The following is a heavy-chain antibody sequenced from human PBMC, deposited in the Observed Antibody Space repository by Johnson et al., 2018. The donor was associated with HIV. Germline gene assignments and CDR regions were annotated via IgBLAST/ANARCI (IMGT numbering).Heavy chain of an antibody. CDR3: AKESKWESRTPHAFDM. Sequence: QVQLVESGGGVVQPGGSLRLSCAASGFTFNTYGMDWVRQAPGKGLEWVAFIRYDGNSKYYIDSVKGRFTVSRDNSKKTLYLQMKSLRPEDTAVYYCAKESKWESRTPHAFDMWGQGTMVTVSP. J-gene: IGHJ3*02. D-gene: IGHD1-26*01. CDR1: GFTFNTYG. CDR2: IRYDGNSK. V-gene: IGHV3-30*02.